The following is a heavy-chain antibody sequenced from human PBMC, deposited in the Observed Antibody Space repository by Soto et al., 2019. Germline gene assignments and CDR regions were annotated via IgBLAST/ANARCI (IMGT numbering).Heavy chain of an antibody. CDR1: GFSFNEAW. CDR2: IKTSAGGGAT. J-gene: IGHJ6*02. D-gene: IGHD2-15*01. V-gene: IGHV3-15*07. CDR3: TTGSVEGI. Sequence: EVQLVESAGGLVKPGGSLRLSCVASGFSFNEAWMNWVRQAPGQGLEWVGRIKTSAGGGATNYAAPVQGRFTISRDDSKNTLYLHMNSLRTEDTAIYYCTTGSVEGIWGQGTRSSSP.